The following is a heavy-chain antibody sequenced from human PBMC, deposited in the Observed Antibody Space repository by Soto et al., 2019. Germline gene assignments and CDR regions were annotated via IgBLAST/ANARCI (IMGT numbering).Heavy chain of an antibody. D-gene: IGHD4-4*01. V-gene: IGHV1-46*01. CDR1: GYTFTSYY. J-gene: IGHJ6*02. CDR3: ARDQGLQSYHYYGMDV. CDR2: INPSGGST. Sequence: ASVKVSCKASGYTFTSYYMHWVRQAPGQGLEWMGIINPSGGSTSYAQKFQGRVTITADESTSTAYMELSSLRSEDTAVYYCARDQGLQSYHYYGMDVWGQGTTVTRLL.